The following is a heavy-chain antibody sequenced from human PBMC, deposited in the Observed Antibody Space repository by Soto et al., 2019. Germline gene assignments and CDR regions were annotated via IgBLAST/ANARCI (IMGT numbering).Heavy chain of an antibody. CDR1: GYSFTSYW. V-gene: IGHV5-51*01. J-gene: IGHJ3*02. Sequence: PGESLKISCKGSGYSFTSYWIGWVRQMPGKGLEWMGIIYPGDSDTRYSPSFQGQVTISADKSISTAYLQWSSLKASDTAMYYCASPVSGYDFSDAFDIWGQGTMVTVSS. CDR2: IYPGDSDT. D-gene: IGHD5-12*01. CDR3: ASPVSGYDFSDAFDI.